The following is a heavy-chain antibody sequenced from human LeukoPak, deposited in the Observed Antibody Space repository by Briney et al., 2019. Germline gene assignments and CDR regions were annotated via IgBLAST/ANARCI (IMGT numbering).Heavy chain of an antibody. V-gene: IGHV4-39*01. D-gene: IGHD6-13*01. CDR2: IYYSGST. CDR3: ARTKIAAAGIGFFDY. Sequence: SETLSLTCTVSGGSISSSSYYWGWIRQPPGKGLEWIGSIYYSGSTYYNPSLKSRVTISVDTSKNQFSLKLSSVTAADTAVYYCARTKIAAAGIGFFDYWGQGTLVTVSS. CDR1: GGSISSSSYY. J-gene: IGHJ4*02.